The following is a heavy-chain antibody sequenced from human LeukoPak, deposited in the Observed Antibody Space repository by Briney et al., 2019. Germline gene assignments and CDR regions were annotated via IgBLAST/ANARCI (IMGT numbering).Heavy chain of an antibody. CDR3: ASAYYDILGGHFDY. J-gene: IGHJ4*02. D-gene: IGHD3-9*01. Sequence: PSETLSLTCTVSYGSISDISYYWGWIRQPPGKGLEWIGSIYYSGRTYYNSSLKSRVTISVYTSKNQFSLKVTSVTAADTAVYYCASAYYDILGGHFDYWGQGTLVTVSS. V-gene: IGHV4-39*07. CDR1: YGSISDISYY. CDR2: IYYSGRT.